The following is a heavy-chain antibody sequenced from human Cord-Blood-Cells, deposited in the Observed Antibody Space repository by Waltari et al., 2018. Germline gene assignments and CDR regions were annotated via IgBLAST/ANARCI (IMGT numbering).Heavy chain of an antibody. J-gene: IGHJ3*02. CDR1: GFTFCRSA. CDR3: AKGRRAFDI. CDR2: ISGSGGST. V-gene: IGHV3-23*01. Sequence: EVQLLESGGGLVQPGGSLKLSCAASGFTFCRSAMSWVRQAPGKGLEWVSAISGSGGSTYYADSVKGRFTISRDNSKNTLYLQMNSLRAEDTAVYYCAKGRRAFDIWGQGTMVTVSS.